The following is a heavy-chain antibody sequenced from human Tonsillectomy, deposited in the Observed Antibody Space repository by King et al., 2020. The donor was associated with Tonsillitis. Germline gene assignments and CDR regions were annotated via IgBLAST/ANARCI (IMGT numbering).Heavy chain of an antibody. D-gene: IGHD2/OR15-2a*01. CDR2: ISGSGGST. Sequence: VQLVESGGGLVQPGGSLRLSCAASGFTFSSYAMSWVRQAPGKGLEWVSTISGSGGSTYYADSVKGRVIIRRDNSKNTLFLQMNSLRAEDTAVYYCAKPREYPSYYFDYWGQGTLVTVSS. J-gene: IGHJ4*02. V-gene: IGHV3-23*04. CDR1: GFTFSSYA. CDR3: AKPREYPSYYFDY.